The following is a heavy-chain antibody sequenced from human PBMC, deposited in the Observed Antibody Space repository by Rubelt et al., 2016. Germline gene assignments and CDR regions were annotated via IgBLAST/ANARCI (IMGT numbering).Heavy chain of an antibody. Sequence: QLQLQESGPGLVKPSETLSLTCTVSGGSISSSSYYWSWIRQPPGKGLEWIGYIYYSGSTNYNPSLKSRVTISVETSKNQFSLKLSYVTAADTAVYYCARDGDYKGGFDYWGQGTLVTVSS. V-gene: IGHV4-61*01. CDR1: GGSISSSSYY. D-gene: IGHD4-17*01. CDR2: IYYSGST. CDR3: ARDGDYKGGFDY. J-gene: IGHJ4*02.